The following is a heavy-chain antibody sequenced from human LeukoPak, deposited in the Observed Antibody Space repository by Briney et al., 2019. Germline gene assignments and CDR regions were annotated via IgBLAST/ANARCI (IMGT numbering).Heavy chain of an antibody. CDR1: GFTFRSYW. Sequence: PGGSLRLSCAASGFTFRSYWMHWVRQAPGKGLVWVSRIKSDGKTNYADSVKGRFTISRDNAKNTVSPQMNSLRAEDTGVYYCARAPSEIGGYYPEYFRHWGQGTLVTVSS. J-gene: IGHJ1*01. V-gene: IGHV3-74*01. CDR2: IKSDGKT. D-gene: IGHD3-22*01. CDR3: ARAPSEIGGYYPEYFRH.